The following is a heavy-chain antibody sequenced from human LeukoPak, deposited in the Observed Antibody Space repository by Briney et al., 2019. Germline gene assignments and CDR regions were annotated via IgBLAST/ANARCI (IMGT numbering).Heavy chain of an antibody. D-gene: IGHD3-10*01. V-gene: IGHV4-34*01. J-gene: IGHJ5*02. Sequence: SETLSLTCAVYGGSFSGYYWSWIRQPPGKGLERIGEINHSGSTNYNPSLKSRVTMSVDTSKNQFSLKLSSVTAADTAVYYCARRYGSGSYYNVYWFDPWGQGTLVTVSS. CDR1: GGSFSGYY. CDR3: ARRYGSGSYYNVYWFDP. CDR2: INHSGST.